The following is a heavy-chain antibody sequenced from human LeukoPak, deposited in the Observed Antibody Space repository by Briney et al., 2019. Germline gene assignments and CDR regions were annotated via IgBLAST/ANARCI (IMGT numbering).Heavy chain of an antibody. D-gene: IGHD6-13*01. CDR3: ARNRAAAGTGWFDP. Sequence: GWSLRLSCAASGFTVSSNYMSWVRQAPGKGLEWVSVIYSGGSTYYADSVKGRFTISRDNSKNTLYLQMNSLRAEDTAVYYCARNRAAAGTGWFDPWGQGTLVTVSS. CDR1: GFTVSSNY. CDR2: IYSGGST. J-gene: IGHJ5*02. V-gene: IGHV3-53*01.